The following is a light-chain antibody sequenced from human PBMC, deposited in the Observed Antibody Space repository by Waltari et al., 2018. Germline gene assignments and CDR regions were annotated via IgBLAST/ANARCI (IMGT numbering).Light chain of an antibody. CDR3: QQGSDWPPPT. Sequence: EIALTQSPATLSLPPGERATLSCRASQSVSNYLAWYQQKPGQAPRLLIYDTSNRATGIPARFSGSGSGTDFTLTISSLEPEDFAVYYCQQGSDWPPPTFGGGTKVEIK. CDR1: QSVSNY. CDR2: DTS. J-gene: IGKJ4*01. V-gene: IGKV3-11*01.